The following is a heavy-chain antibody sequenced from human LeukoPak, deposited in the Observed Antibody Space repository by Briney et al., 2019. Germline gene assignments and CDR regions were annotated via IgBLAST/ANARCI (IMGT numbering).Heavy chain of an antibody. Sequence: GAPVKVSCKASGGTFSSYAISWVRQAPGQGLEWMGGIIPIFGTANYAQKFQGRVTITADESTSTAYMELSSLRSEDTAVYYCARVGATTRVFDYWGQGTLVTVSS. D-gene: IGHD1-26*01. J-gene: IGHJ4*02. CDR2: IIPIFGTA. CDR3: ARVGATTRVFDY. CDR1: GGTFSSYA. V-gene: IGHV1-69*13.